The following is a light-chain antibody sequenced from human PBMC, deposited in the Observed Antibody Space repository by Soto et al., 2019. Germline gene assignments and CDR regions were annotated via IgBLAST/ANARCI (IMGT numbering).Light chain of an antibody. V-gene: IGKV3-20*01. CDR2: GTS. J-gene: IGKJ1*01. Sequence: EIVLTQFPGTLSLSPGERATLSCRASQSVSSSDLAWYQQKPGQAPRLLIYGTSSRATGIADRFSGSGSGTDFTLTISRLEPEDFAVYYCQQYGTSRTFGQGTKVEMK. CDR3: QQYGTSRT. CDR1: QSVSSSD.